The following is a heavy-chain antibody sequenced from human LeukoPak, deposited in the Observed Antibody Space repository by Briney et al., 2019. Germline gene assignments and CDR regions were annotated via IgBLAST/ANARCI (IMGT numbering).Heavy chain of an antibody. D-gene: IGHD6-6*01. V-gene: IGHV4-31*03. CDR3: ARGAARSLSETSTDYYYYYYGMDV. J-gene: IGHJ6*02. CDR2: IYYSGST. CDR1: GGSISSGGYY. Sequence: SQTLSLTCTVSGGSISSGGYYWRWIRQHPGKGLEWIGYIYYSGSTYYNPSLRSRVTISVDTSKNQFSLKVSSVTAADTAVYYCARGAARSLSETSTDYYYYYYGMDVWGQGTTVTVSS.